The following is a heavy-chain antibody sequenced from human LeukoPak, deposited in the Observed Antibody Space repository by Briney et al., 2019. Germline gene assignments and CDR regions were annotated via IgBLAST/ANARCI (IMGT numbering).Heavy chain of an antibody. V-gene: IGHV1-18*01. CDR3: ARVRDGSGSYYPPVV. CDR1: GYTFTSYG. J-gene: IGHJ3*01. CDR2: ISAYNGNT. D-gene: IGHD3-10*01. Sequence: GASVKVSCKASGYTFTSYGTSWVRQAPGQGLEWMGWISAYNGNTNYAQKLQGRVTMTTDTSTSTAYMELRSLRSDDTAVYYCARVRDGSGSYYPPVVWGQGTMVTVSS.